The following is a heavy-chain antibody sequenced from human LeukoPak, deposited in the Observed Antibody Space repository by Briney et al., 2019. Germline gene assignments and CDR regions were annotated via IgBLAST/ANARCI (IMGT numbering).Heavy chain of an antibody. D-gene: IGHD1-1*01. CDR2: ISYDGSNK. J-gene: IGHJ4*02. CDR1: GFTFSGYP. Sequence: GGSLRLSCAASGFTFSGYPIHWVRQAPGKGLEWVAVISYDGSNKYYADSVKGRFTISRDNSKNTLYLQMNSLRAEDTAVYYCAKDGNWNLDYWGQGTLVTVSS. CDR3: AKDGNWNLDY. V-gene: IGHV3-30*04.